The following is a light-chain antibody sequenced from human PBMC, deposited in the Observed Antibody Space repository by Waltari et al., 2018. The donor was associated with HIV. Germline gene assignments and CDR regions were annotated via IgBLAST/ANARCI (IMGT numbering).Light chain of an antibody. CDR2: EVT. Sequence: QSVLTQPASVSGSPGQSITISCTGTHSDVGAYDYVPWYQQYPGKAPKLLIYEVTIRSPGISYRFSGSKSGNTASMTISGLQPEDEAHYYCSSYAATTTILFGGGTRLTVL. CDR1: HSDVGAYDY. CDR3: SSYAATTTIL. J-gene: IGLJ3*02. V-gene: IGLV2-14*01.